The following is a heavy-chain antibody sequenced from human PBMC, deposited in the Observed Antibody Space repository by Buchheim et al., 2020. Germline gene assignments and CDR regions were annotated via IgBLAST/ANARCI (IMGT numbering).Heavy chain of an antibody. CDR3: ARDIGAGTGWFDP. V-gene: IGHV4-59*01. J-gene: IGHJ5*02. CDR1: GGSISSYY. Sequence: QVQLQESGPGLVKPSETLSLTCTVSGGSISSYYWSWIRQPPGKGLEWIGYIYYSGSTNYNPSLKSRVTISVDTSKNQFSLKLSSVTAADTAVYYSARDIGAGTGWFDPWGQGTL. D-gene: IGHD6-19*01. CDR2: IYYSGST.